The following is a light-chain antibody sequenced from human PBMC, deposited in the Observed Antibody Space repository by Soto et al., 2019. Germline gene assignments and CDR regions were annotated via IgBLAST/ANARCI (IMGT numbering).Light chain of an antibody. J-gene: IGKJ4*01. V-gene: IGKV3-15*01. CDR1: QSVSGN. CDR3: QQYNNWPPLT. CDR2: GAS. Sequence: EIVMTQSPATLSVSPGERATLSCRASQSVSGNLAWYQQKPGQAPRLLISGASTRATGIPARFSGSGSGTEFTLTISSLQSEDFAVHYCQQYNNWPPLTFGGGTKVEIK.